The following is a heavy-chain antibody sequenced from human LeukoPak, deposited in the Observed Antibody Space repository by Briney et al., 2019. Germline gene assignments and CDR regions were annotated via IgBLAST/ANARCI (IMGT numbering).Heavy chain of an antibody. CDR3: ARGENRGTLTTVTHWDY. J-gene: IGHJ4*02. CDR2: INPNSGGT. D-gene: IGHD4-17*01. Sequence: EASVKVSCKASGYTFTGYYMYWVRQAPGQGLEWMGWINPNSGGTNYAQKFQGRVTMTRDTSISTAYMELSRLRSDDTAVYYCARGENRGTLTTVTHWDYWGQGTLVTVSS. V-gene: IGHV1-2*02. CDR1: GYTFTGYY.